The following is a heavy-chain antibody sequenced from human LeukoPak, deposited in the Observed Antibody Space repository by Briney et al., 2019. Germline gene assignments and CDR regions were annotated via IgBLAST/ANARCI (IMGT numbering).Heavy chain of an antibody. D-gene: IGHD2/OR15-2a*01. CDR2: ISSSSSYI. CDR3: ARGPDAFTESEYFQH. CDR1: GFTFSSYS. Sequence: GGSLRLSCAASGFTFSSYSMNWVRQAPGKGLEWVSSISSSSSYIYYADSVKGRFTISRDNAKNSLYLQMNSLRAEDTAVYYCARGPDAFTESEYFQHWGQGTLVTVSS. V-gene: IGHV3-21*01. J-gene: IGHJ1*01.